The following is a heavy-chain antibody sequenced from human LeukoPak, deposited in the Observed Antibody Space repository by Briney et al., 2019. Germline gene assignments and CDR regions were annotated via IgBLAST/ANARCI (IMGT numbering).Heavy chain of an antibody. CDR2: IYSGGST. J-gene: IGHJ4*02. CDR1: GFTVSSNY. V-gene: IGHV3-53*01. CDR3: ARVAVTLYYFDY. D-gene: IGHD4-11*01. Sequence: PGGSLRLSCAASGFTVSSNYMSWVRQAPGKGPEWVSVIYSGGSTYYADSVKGRFTISRDNSKNTLYLQMNSLRADDTAVYYCARVAVTLYYFDYWGQGTLVTVSS.